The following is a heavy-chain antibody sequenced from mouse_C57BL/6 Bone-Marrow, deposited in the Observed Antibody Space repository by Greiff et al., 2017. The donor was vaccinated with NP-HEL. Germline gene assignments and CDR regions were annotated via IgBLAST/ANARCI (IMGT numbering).Heavy chain of an antibody. CDR3: ARRAVVDAMDY. CDR1: GFTFSDYY. V-gene: IGHV5-12*01. D-gene: IGHD1-1*01. CDR2: ISNGGGST. Sequence: EVMLVESGGGLVQPGGSLKLSCAASGFTFSDYYMYWVRQTPEKRLEWVAYISNGGGSTYYPDTVKGRFTISRDNAKNTLYLQMSRLKSEDTAMYYCARRAVVDAMDYWGQGTSVTVSS. J-gene: IGHJ4*01.